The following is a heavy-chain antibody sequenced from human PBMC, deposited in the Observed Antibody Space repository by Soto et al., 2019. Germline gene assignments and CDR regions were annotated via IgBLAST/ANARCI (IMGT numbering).Heavy chain of an antibody. V-gene: IGHV3-74*01. CDR2: INSDGSST. CDR1: GFTFCSYG. Sequence: GGSLRLSCAASGFTFCSYGMHWVRQAPGKGLVWVSRINSDGSSTSYADSVKGRFTISRDNAKNTLYLQMNSLRAEDTAVYYCARASGTYCSSTSCHNDYWGQGTLVTVSS. J-gene: IGHJ4*02. D-gene: IGHD2-2*01. CDR3: ARASGTYCSSTSCHNDY.